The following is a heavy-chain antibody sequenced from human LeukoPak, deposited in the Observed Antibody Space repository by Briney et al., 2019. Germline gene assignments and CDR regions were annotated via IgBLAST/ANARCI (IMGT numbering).Heavy chain of an antibody. Sequence: ASVKVSCKASGYTFTSYYIHWVRQAPGQGLEWMGIIYPGGGSTSYAQKFQGRVTMTRDMSTSTVYVELSSLRSEDTAVYYCATFLPNYDILTEPYYYYYYMDVWGKGTTVTVSS. J-gene: IGHJ6*03. CDR2: IYPGGGST. CDR1: GYTFTSYY. V-gene: IGHV1-46*01. CDR3: ATFLPNYDILTEPYYYYYYMDV. D-gene: IGHD3-9*01.